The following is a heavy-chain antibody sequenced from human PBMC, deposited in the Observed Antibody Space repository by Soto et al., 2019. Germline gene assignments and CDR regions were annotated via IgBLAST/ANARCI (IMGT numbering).Heavy chain of an antibody. CDR1: GYAFTTYG. CDR2: ISAHNGNT. V-gene: IGHV1-18*01. J-gene: IGHJ4*02. CDR3: ARGRYGDY. D-gene: IGHD1-1*01. Sequence: QVHLVQSGAEVKKPGASVKVSCKGSGYAFTTYGITWVRQAPGQGLEWMGWISAHNGNTNYAQKLQGRVTVTRDTYTSTAYMKPRSLRSDDTAVYYCARGRYGDYWGQGALVTVSS.